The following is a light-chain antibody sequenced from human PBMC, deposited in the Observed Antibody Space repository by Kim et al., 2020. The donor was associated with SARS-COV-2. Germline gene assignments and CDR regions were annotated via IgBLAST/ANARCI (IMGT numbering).Light chain of an antibody. Sequence: SYELTQPPSVSVSPGQTARITCSGDKLGDKYACWYQQKPGQSPVLVIYQDSKRPSGIPERFSGSNSGNTATLTISGTQAMDEADYYCQAWDSWVFGGGT. CDR3: QAWDSWV. V-gene: IGLV3-1*01. CDR1: KLGDKY. J-gene: IGLJ3*02. CDR2: QDS.